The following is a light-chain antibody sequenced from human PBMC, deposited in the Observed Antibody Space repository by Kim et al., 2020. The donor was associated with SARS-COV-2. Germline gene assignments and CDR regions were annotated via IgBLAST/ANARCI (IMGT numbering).Light chain of an antibody. CDR2: AAS. V-gene: IGKV1-9*01. CDR3: QQLNSYPLT. Sequence: ASVGDIVTITRRASQGISSYFAWYQQQPGKAPKLLIYAASTLQSGVPSRFSGSGSGTEFTLTISSLQPEDFATYYCQQLNSYPLTFGGGTKVDIK. J-gene: IGKJ4*01. CDR1: QGISSY.